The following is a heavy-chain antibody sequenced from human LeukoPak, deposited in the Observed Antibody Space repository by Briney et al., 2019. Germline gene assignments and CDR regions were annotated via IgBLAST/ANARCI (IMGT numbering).Heavy chain of an antibody. J-gene: IGHJ3*02. CDR3: ARDGAVAGADAIDI. CDR2: ISYDGSNK. V-gene: IGHV3-30*04. CDR1: GITFSSYA. D-gene: IGHD6-19*01. Sequence: GGSLRLSCAASGITFSSYAMHWVRQAPGKGLEWVAVISYDGSNKYYADSVKGRFTISRDNSKNTLYLQMNGLRPEDTAVYYCARDGAVAGADAIDIWGQGTVVTVSS.